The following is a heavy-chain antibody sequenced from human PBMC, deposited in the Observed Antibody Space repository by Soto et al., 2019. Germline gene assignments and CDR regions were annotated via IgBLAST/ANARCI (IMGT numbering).Heavy chain of an antibody. J-gene: IGHJ4*02. CDR2: ISAFNADT. CDR3: GRDDYGIFPY. Sequence: ASVKVSCTASGYTFTSYGVSWVRQAPGQGLEWMGWISAFNADTNSAQSLQGRVTMTRDTSISTVYMDLSGLTSDDTALYYCGRDDYGIFPYWGQGSLVTVSS. CDR1: GYTFTSYG. D-gene: IGHD3-10*01. V-gene: IGHV1-18*01.